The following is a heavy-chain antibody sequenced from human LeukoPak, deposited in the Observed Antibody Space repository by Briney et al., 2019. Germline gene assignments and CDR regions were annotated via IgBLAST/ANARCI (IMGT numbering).Heavy chain of an antibody. D-gene: IGHD3-22*01. V-gene: IGHV1-18*04. CDR3: ARAEGYYYDSSGPAGAFDI. CDR1: GYTFTSYG. CDR2: ISAYNGNT. Sequence: ASVKVSCKASGYTFTSYGISWVRQAPGQGLEWMGWISAYNGNTNYAQKLQGRVTMTTDTSTSTAYMELRSLRSDDTAVYYRARAEGYYYDSSGPAGAFDIWGQGTMVTVSS. J-gene: IGHJ3*02.